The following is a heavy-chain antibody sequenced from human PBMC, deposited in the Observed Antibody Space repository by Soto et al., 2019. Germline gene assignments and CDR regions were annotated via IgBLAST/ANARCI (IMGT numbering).Heavy chain of an antibody. Sequence: GGSLRLSCAASGFTFSSYWMHWVRQASGKGLVWVSRINSDGSSTRYADSVKGRFNISRDNAKNTMYLQMNSLRAEDTAVYYCARADYYYYMDVWGKGTTVTVSS. J-gene: IGHJ6*03. CDR2: INSDGSST. V-gene: IGHV3-74*01. CDR3: ARADYYYYMDV. CDR1: GFTFSSYW.